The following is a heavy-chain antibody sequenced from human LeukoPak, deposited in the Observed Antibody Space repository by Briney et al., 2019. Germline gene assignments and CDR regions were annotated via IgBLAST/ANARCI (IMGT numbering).Heavy chain of an antibody. CDR2: ISGSGGST. V-gene: IGHV3-23*01. D-gene: IGHD1-26*01. CDR1: GFTFSSYA. CDR3: AKRPGGLGSYYGAFDI. Sequence: PGGFLRLSCAASGFTFSSYAMSWVRQAPGKGLEWVSAISGSGGSTYYADSVKGRFTISRDNSKNTLYLQMNSLRAEDTAVYYCAKRPGGLGSYYGAFDIWGQGTMVTVSS. J-gene: IGHJ3*02.